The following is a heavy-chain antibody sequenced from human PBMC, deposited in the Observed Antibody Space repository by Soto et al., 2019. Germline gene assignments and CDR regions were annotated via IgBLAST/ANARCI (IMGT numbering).Heavy chain of an antibody. CDR2: IKPDGSEV. Sequence: EVQLVESGGGLVLPGGSPRLSCAASGFIFSSSWVTWVRQAPGKGLEWVANIKPDGSEVYYADSVKGRFIISRDNPRNSLYLQMSSLRAEDTAVYYCARESLLKSIPIYGYYYYAMDVWGQGTTVIVSS. CDR1: GFIFSSSW. CDR3: ARESLLKSIPIYGYYYYAMDV. J-gene: IGHJ6*02. D-gene: IGHD3-3*01. V-gene: IGHV3-7*03.